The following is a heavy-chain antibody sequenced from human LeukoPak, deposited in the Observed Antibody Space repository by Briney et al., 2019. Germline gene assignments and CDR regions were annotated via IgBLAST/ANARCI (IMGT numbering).Heavy chain of an antibody. V-gene: IGHV3-74*01. Sequence: PGGSLRLSCAASGITFSSYWMHWVRQAPGKGLVWDSRINSDGSSTSYADSVKGRFTISRDNAKNTLYLQMNSLRAEDTAVYYCARAAIVVVPAATERYYYYYGMDVWGQGTTVTVSS. D-gene: IGHD2-2*01. CDR2: INSDGSST. CDR3: ARAAIVVVPAATERYYYYYGMDV. CDR1: GITFSSYW. J-gene: IGHJ6*02.